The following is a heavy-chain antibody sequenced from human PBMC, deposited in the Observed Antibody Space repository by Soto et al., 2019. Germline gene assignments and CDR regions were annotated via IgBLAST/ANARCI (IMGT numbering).Heavy chain of an antibody. CDR1: GGTFSSYA. D-gene: IGHD3-3*01. J-gene: IGHJ6*02. Sequence: SVKVSCKASGGTFSSYAISWVRQAPGQGLEWMGGIIPIFGTANYAQKFQGRVTITADESTSTAYMELSSLRSEDTAVYYCARAGSAIFGVDNYYYYGMDVWGQGTTVTVSS. CDR2: IIPIFGTA. CDR3: ARAGSAIFGVDNYYYYGMDV. V-gene: IGHV1-69*13.